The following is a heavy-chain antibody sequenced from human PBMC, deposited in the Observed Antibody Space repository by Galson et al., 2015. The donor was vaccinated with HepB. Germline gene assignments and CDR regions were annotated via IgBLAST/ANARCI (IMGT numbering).Heavy chain of an antibody. Sequence: SLRLSCAASGFTFSSYAMHWVRQAPGRGLEYVSVISSNGGSTYYADSVKGRFTISRDNSKNTLYLQMSSLRAEDTAVYYCVKDTYYYGSGTSMVLGYWGQATLVTVSS. CDR1: GFTFSSYA. D-gene: IGHD3-10*01. V-gene: IGHV3-64D*06. CDR3: VKDTYYYGSGTSMVLGY. CDR2: ISSNGGST. J-gene: IGHJ4*02.